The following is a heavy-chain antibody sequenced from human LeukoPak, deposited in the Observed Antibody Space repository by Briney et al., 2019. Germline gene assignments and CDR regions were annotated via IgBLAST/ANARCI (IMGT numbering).Heavy chain of an antibody. CDR2: IYYSGST. J-gene: IGHJ4*02. D-gene: IGHD6-19*01. CDR1: GGSISSYY. Sequence: SETLSLTCTVSGGSISSYYWSWIRQPPGKGLEWIGYIYYSGSTNYNPSLKSRFTISVDTSKNQFSLKLSSVTAADTAVYYCARHGSSGPGRLFDYWGQGTLVIVSS. V-gene: IGHV4-59*08. CDR3: ARHGSSGPGRLFDY.